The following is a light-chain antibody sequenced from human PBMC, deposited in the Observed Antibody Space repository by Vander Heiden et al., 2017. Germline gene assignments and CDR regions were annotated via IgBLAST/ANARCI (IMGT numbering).Light chain of an antibody. J-gene: IGLJ3*02. Sequence: QSALTQPRSVSGSPGHSVTISCTGRSSAVGGYNYVSWYQQDPGQGPKLIIFDVNRRPSGVPDRFSGSKSGTTASLTISGLQTEDEADYYCCSYAGTYIMVFGGGTKVTVL. CDR2: DVN. CDR1: SSAVGGYNY. CDR3: CSYAGTYIMV. V-gene: IGLV2-11*01.